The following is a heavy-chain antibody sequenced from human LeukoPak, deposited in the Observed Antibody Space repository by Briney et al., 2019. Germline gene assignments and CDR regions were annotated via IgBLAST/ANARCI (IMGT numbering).Heavy chain of an antibody. Sequence: SQTLSLTCAISGDSVSSNSAAWNWIRQSPSGGLEWLGRTYYRSKWYNDYAVSVKSRITINPDTSKNQFSLQLNSVTPEDTAVYYCARDNIAVAGMVDYWGQGTLVTVSS. CDR2: TYYRSKWYN. V-gene: IGHV6-1*01. J-gene: IGHJ4*02. D-gene: IGHD6-19*01. CDR1: GDSVSSNSAA. CDR3: ARDNIAVAGMVDY.